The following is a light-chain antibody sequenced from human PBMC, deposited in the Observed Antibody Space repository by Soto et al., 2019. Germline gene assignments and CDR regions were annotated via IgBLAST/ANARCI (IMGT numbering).Light chain of an antibody. V-gene: IGLV2-14*03. CDR2: DVT. CDR3: SSSTTSNTRI. J-gene: IGLJ2*01. Sequence: QSALTQPASVSGSPGQSITISCTGSSSDIGGYDSVSWYQQYPGKAPKLLIYDVTYRPSGISNRFSASKSGNSASLTISGLPAEDEADYYCSSSTTSNTRIFGGGTKLTVL. CDR1: SSDIGGYDS.